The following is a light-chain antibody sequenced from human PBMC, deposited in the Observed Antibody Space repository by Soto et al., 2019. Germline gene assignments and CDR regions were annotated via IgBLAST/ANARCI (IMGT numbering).Light chain of an antibody. J-gene: IGKJ5*01. CDR3: QQLNSHPIT. CDR1: QGISSY. V-gene: IGKV1-9*01. CDR2: AAS. Sequence: DIQLTQSPSFLSASVGDRVTITCRASQGISSYLAWYQQKPGKAPKLLIYAASTLQSGVPSRFSGSGSGTEFTLTISRLQPEDFTTYYCQQLNSHPITFGQGTRLEIK.